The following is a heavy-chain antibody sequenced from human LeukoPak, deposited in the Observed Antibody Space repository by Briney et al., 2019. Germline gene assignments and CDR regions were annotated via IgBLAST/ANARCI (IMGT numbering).Heavy chain of an antibody. D-gene: IGHD2-15*01. V-gene: IGHV3-53*01. CDR3: ARERRYCSGGSCSSRAFDI. Sequence: PGGSLRLSCAASGFTVSSNYMSWVRQAPGKGLEWVSVIYSGGGTYYADSVKGRFTISRDNSKNTLYLQMNSLRAEDTAVYYCARERRYCSGGSCSSRAFDIWGQGTMVTVSS. CDR1: GFTVSSNY. CDR2: IYSGGGT. J-gene: IGHJ3*02.